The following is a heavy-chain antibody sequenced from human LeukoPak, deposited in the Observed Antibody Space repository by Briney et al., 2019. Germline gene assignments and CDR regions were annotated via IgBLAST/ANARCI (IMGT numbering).Heavy chain of an antibody. V-gene: IGHV4-59*01. CDR1: GGSISSYY. CDR3: AREAMMGHTTFDY. D-gene: IGHD3-22*01. Sequence: PPETLSLTCTVSGGSISSYYWSWIRQPPGKGLEWIGYIYYSGSTNYNPSLKSRGTISVDTSKNQFSLKLSSVTAADTAVYYCAREAMMGHTTFDYWGQGTLVTVSS. J-gene: IGHJ4*02. CDR2: IYYSGST.